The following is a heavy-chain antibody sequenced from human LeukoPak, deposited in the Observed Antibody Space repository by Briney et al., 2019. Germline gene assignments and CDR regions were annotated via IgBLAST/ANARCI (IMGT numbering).Heavy chain of an antibody. CDR2: ISGSGGST. CDR1: GFTFSSYA. CDR3: AKVIWSQWGADDAFDI. J-gene: IGHJ3*02. Sequence: PGGSLRLSCAASGFTFSSYAMSWVRQAPGKGLEWVSAISGSGGSTYYADSVKGRFTISRDNSKNTLYLQMNSLRAEDTAVYYCAKVIWSQWGADDAFDIWGQGTMVTVSS. V-gene: IGHV3-23*01. D-gene: IGHD3-3*01.